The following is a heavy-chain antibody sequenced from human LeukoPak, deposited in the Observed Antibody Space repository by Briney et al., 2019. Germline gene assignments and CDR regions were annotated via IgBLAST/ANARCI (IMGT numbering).Heavy chain of an antibody. Sequence: ASVKVSCKASGYTFTGYYMHWVRQAPGQGLEWMGRINPNSGGTNYAQKFQGRVTMTRDTSISTAYMELSRLRSDDAAVYYCARDWNYYDTDYWGQGTLVTVSS. CDR2: INPNSGGT. D-gene: IGHD3-22*01. V-gene: IGHV1-2*06. CDR3: ARDWNYYDTDY. J-gene: IGHJ4*02. CDR1: GYTFTGYY.